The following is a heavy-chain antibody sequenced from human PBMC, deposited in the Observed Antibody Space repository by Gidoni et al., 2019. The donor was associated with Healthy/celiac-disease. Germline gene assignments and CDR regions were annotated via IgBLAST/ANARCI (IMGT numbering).Heavy chain of an antibody. Sequence: QVQLQASGPGLVKPSETLSLTCTVSGGSISSYYWSWIRQPPGKGLEWIGYIYYSGSTNYNPSLKSRVTISVDTSKNQFSLKLSSVTAADTAVYYCAGYTGGMEAAADYFDYWGQGTLVTVSS. D-gene: IGHD6-13*01. CDR1: GGSISSYY. J-gene: IGHJ4*02. CDR2: IYYSGST. CDR3: AGYTGGMEAAADYFDY. V-gene: IGHV4-59*01.